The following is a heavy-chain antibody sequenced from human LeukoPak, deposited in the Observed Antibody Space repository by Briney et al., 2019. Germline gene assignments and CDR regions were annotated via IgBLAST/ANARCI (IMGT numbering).Heavy chain of an antibody. CDR2: ISGSGGGT. D-gene: IGHD2-2*01. J-gene: IGHJ4*02. Sequence: HAGGSLRLSCAASGFTFSSYAMSWVRQAPGKGLEWVSAISGSGGGTYYANPVKGRFTISRDNSKKTLYLQMNSLRAEDTAVYYCAKTIVPAAIEYYFDYWGQGTLVTVSS. V-gene: IGHV3-23*01. CDR1: GFTFSSYA. CDR3: AKTIVPAAIEYYFDY.